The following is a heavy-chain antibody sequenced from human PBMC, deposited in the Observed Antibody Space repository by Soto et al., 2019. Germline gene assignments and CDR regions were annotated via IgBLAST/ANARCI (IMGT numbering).Heavy chain of an antibody. CDR1: GFTFSSYW. V-gene: IGHV3-7*03. J-gene: IGHJ6*02. CDR3: ATDGVRITIFGVVHYYGMDV. Sequence: PGGSLRLSCAASGFTFSSYWMSWVRQAPGKGLEWVANIKQDGGEKYYMDSVRGRFTISRDNAKNSLYLQMNSLRAEDTAVYYCATDGVRITIFGVVHYYGMDVWGQGTTVTVSS. D-gene: IGHD3-3*01. CDR2: IKQDGGEK.